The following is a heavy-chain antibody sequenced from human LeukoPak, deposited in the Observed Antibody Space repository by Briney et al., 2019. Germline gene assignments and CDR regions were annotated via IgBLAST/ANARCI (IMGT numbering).Heavy chain of an antibody. CDR3: AKDITPYYYGSGSYYL. V-gene: IGHV3-9*01. J-gene: IGHJ4*02. CDR1: GFTFDDYA. D-gene: IGHD3-10*01. Sequence: PGGSLRLSCAASGFTFDDYAMHWVRQAPGKGLEWVSGISWNSGSIGYADSMKGRFTISRDNAKNSLYLQMNSLRAEDTALYYCAKDITPYYYGSGSYYLWGQGTLVTVSS. CDR2: ISWNSGSI.